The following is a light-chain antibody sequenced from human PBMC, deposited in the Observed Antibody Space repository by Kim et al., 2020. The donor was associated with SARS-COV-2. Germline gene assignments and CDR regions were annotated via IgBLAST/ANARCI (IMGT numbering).Light chain of an antibody. CDR3: SSYTSSSTWV. CDR1: SVDVGSVDR. J-gene: IGLJ3*02. CDR2: EVS. V-gene: IGLV2-18*02. Sequence: GPAVTISRTGTSVDVGSVDRVSWYQQPPGTAPIVMIYEVSNRPSGVPDRFSGSKSGNTASLTISVLQAEDEADYYCSSYTSSSTWVFGGGTQLTVL.